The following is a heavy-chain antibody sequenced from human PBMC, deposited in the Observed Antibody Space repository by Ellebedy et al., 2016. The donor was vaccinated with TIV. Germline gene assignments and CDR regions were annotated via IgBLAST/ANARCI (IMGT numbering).Heavy chain of an antibody. D-gene: IGHD3-22*01. J-gene: IGHJ4*02. CDR3: ARVGLGYYDTANFDY. CDR2: IHYTGST. Sequence: MPSETLSLTCTVSGGSISSGAYYWSWIRQHPGKGLEWIGYIHYTGSTYYNPSLRSRVIISVGKSKNQFSLKLNSVTAADTAVYYCARVGLGYYDTANFDYWGQGTLVTVSS. CDR1: GGSISSGAYY. V-gene: IGHV4-31*03.